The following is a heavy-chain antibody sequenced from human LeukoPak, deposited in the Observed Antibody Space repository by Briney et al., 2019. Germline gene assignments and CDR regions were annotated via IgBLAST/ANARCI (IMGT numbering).Heavy chain of an antibody. Sequence: GGSLRLSCAASGFTFSSYGMHWVRQAPGKGLEWVAVISYDGSNKYYADSVKGRFTISRDNSKNTLYLQMNSLRAEDTAVYYCAKGWETTLADYWGQGTLVTVSS. J-gene: IGHJ4*02. CDR1: GFTFSSYG. V-gene: IGHV3-30*18. CDR3: AKGWETTLADY. CDR2: ISYDGSNK. D-gene: IGHD4-23*01.